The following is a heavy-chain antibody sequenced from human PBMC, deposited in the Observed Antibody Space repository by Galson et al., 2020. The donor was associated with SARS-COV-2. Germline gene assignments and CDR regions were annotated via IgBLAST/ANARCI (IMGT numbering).Heavy chain of an antibody. CDR2: ISYSGST. CDR1: GGSISSYF. V-gene: IGHV4-59*08. J-gene: IGHJ3*02. Sequence: SETLSLTCTISGGSISSYFWSWIRQPPGKGLEWIGYISYSGSTNYNPSLKSRVTISVDTSKNQFSLKLSSVTAADTAVYYCARRGYYGSGSFFPQAFDIWGQGTMVTVSS. D-gene: IGHD3-10*01. CDR3: ARRGYYGSGSFFPQAFDI.